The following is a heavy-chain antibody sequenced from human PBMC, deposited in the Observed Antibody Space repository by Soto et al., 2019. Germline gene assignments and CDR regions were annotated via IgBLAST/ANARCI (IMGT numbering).Heavy chain of an antibody. CDR3: ARDTSHYFDH. J-gene: IGHJ4*02. V-gene: IGHV1-18*01. CDR1: GYTFITYG. Sequence: PSVKFSCKASGYTFITYGVTWVRQAPGQGLEWMGWITPYNGKTHYAQKFQDRVTMTTDTAATTAYTELRSLTSDDSAMYFCARDTSHYFDHWGQGILVTVSS. CDR2: ITPYNGKT. D-gene: IGHD2-2*01.